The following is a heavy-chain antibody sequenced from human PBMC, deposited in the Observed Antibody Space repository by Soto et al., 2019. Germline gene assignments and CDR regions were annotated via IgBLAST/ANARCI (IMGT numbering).Heavy chain of an antibody. Sequence: QVQLVESGGGVVQPGRSLRLSCAASGFTFSSYGMHWVRQAPGKGLEWVAVISSDGSNKYYADSVKGRFTISRDNSKNTLYLQMTSPRAEDTAVYYCAKGHRDDLVGATTGGWHFDLWGRGTLVTVSS. CDR3: AKGHRDDLVGATTGGWHFDL. J-gene: IGHJ2*01. CDR1: GFTFSSYG. D-gene: IGHD1-26*01. V-gene: IGHV3-30*18. CDR2: ISSDGSNK.